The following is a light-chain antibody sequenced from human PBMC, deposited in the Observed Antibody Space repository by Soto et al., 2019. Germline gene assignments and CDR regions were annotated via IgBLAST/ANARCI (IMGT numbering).Light chain of an antibody. J-gene: IGLJ3*02. CDR3: NSYTTTRSWV. CDR2: EVT. V-gene: IGLV2-14*01. CDR1: SSDVGGYNY. Sequence: QSALTQPASVSGSPGQSITISCTGTSSDVGGYNYVSWYQQHPGKAPKLIIYEVTNRPSGVSNRFSGSKSGNTASLTISGRQAEDEADYYCNSYTTTRSWVFGGGTKLTVL.